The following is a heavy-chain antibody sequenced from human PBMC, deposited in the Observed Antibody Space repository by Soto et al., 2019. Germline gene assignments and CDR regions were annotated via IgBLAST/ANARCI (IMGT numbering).Heavy chain of an antibody. CDR1: GFTFSSYA. D-gene: IGHD6-13*01. CDR3: AKDASSIAAAGTFYYYYGMDV. CDR2: ISGSGGST. Sequence: LRLSCAASGFTFSSYAMSWVRQAPGKGLEWVSAISGSGGSTYYADSVKGRFTISRDNSKNTLYLQMNSLRAEDTAVYYCAKDASSIAAAGTFYYYYGMDVWGQGTTVTV. V-gene: IGHV3-23*01. J-gene: IGHJ6*02.